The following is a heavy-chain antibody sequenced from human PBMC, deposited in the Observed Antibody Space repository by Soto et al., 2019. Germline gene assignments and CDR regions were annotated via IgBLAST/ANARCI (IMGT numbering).Heavy chain of an antibody. CDR2: IYYSGST. CDR1: GGSISSSSYY. J-gene: IGHJ4*02. D-gene: IGHD2-2*01. Sequence: SETLSLTCTVSGGSISSSSYYWGWIRQPPGKGLEWIGSIYYSGSTYYNPSLKSRVTISVDTSKNQFSLKLSSVTAADTAVYYCARHSRYCSSTSCSFDYWGQGTLVTVSS. V-gene: IGHV4-39*01. CDR3: ARHSRYCSSTSCSFDY.